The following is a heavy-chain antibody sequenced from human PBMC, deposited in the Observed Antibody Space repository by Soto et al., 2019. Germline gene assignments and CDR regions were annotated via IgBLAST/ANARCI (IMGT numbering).Heavy chain of an antibody. CDR1: GFTFSSYS. CDR3: ARDAPRGATDTNWFDP. V-gene: IGHV3-21*01. CDR2: ISSSSSYI. D-gene: IGHD1-26*01. J-gene: IGHJ5*02. Sequence: GGSLRLSCAASGFTFSSYSMNWVRQAPGKGLEWVSSISSSSSYIYYADSVKGRFTISRDNAKNSLYLQMNSLRAEDTAVYYCARDAPRGATDTNWFDPWGQGTLVTVSS.